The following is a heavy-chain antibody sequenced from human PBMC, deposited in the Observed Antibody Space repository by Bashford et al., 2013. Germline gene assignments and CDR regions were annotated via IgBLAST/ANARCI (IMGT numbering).Heavy chain of an antibody. D-gene: IGHD1-26*01. J-gene: IGHJ3*02. V-gene: IGHV5-51*01. CDR2: IYPGDSDT. Sequence: WVRPRCPGKGLEWMGIIYPGDSDTRYSPSFQGQVTISADKSISTAYLQWSSLKASDTAMYYCARHRVPYGGSYLEAFDIWGQGTMVTVSS. CDR3: ARHRVPYGGSYLEAFDI.